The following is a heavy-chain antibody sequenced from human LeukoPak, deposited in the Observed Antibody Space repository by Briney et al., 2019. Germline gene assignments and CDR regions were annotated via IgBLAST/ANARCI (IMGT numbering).Heavy chain of an antibody. CDR1: GFTFSSYS. CDR3: ARGGGYCSSTSCYYFDS. D-gene: IGHD2-2*01. CDR2: ISSTGNYI. J-gene: IGHJ4*02. V-gene: IGHV3-21*01. Sequence: GGSLRLSCEASGFTFSSYSMNWVRQAPRKGLEWVSSISSTGNYIYYADSVKGRFTVSRDNAKKSLYLQMNSLRAEDTAVYYCARGGGYCSSTSCYYFDSWGQGTLVTVTS.